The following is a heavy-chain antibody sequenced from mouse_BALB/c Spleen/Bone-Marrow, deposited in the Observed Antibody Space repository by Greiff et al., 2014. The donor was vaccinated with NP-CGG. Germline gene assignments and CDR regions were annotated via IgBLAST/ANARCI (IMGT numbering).Heavy chain of an antibody. CDR2: ISSGDSYS. V-gene: IGHV5-6*02. D-gene: IGHD3-2*01. CDR1: GFTFSSYG. CDR3: ARQPVRQLYGMDY. J-gene: IGHJ4*01. Sequence: EVMLVESGGDLVQPGGSLKLSCAASGFTFSSYGMSWVRQTPDKRLEWVATISSGDSYSYYADSVKGLFTISRDNAKNTQFLQMSSLKSEDTAMYCCARQPVRQLYGMDYWGQGTSVTVSS.